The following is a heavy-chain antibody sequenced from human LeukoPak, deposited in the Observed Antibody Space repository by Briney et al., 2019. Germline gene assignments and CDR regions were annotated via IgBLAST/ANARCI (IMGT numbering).Heavy chain of an antibody. V-gene: IGHV4-61*01. CDR1: AASISSSNY. CDR2: SSYTGST. J-gene: IGHJ5*02. Sequence: SETLSLTCTISAASISSSNYWSWIRQPPGKGLEWITYSSYTGSTNYNPSLKSRVTISVDTSKNQFSLRLRSVTAADTAVYYCARFIPSSGIDPWGQGTLVTVSS. D-gene: IGHD3-10*02. CDR3: ARFIPSSGIDP.